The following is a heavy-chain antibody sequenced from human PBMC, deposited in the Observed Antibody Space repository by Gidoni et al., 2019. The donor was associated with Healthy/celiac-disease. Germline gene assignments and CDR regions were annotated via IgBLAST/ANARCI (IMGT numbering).Heavy chain of an antibody. CDR1: VGSISSSSYY. V-gene: IGHV4-39*01. J-gene: IGHJ4*02. CDR3: ARHVQNAEYPIDY. CDR2: IYYSGST. D-gene: IGHD2-2*01. Sequence: QLQLQESGPGLVKPSETLSLTCTVSVGSISSSSYYWGWIRQPPGKGLEWIGRIYYSGSTYYNPSLKSRVTISVDTSKNQFSLKLSSVTAADTAVYYCARHVQNAEYPIDYWGQGTLVTVSS.